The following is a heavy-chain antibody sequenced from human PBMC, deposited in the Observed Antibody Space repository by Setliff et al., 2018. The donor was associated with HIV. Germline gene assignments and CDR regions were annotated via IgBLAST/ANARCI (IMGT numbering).Heavy chain of an antibody. Sequence: QTGGSLRLSCAASGFTFSSYSMNWVRQAPGKGLEWVSYITSSSRTIYYADSVKGRFTISRDNAKNSLYLQMNSLRAEDTAVYYCARDGYSSSWYVDSYYMDVWGKGNTVTVSS. V-gene: IGHV3-48*01. CDR3: ARDGYSSSWYVDSYYMDV. CDR2: ITSSSRTI. D-gene: IGHD6-13*01. CDR1: GFTFSSYS. J-gene: IGHJ6*03.